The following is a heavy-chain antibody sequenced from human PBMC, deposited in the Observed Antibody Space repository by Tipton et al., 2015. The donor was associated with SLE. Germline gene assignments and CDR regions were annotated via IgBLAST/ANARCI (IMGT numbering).Heavy chain of an antibody. V-gene: IGHV4-59*01. CDR2: ISYSGST. CDR1: GGSISSYY. J-gene: IGHJ4*02. D-gene: IGHD3-22*01. Sequence: TLSLTCTVSGGSISSYYWSWIRQPPGKGLEWIAYISYSGSTNYHPSLKSRVTISVDTSKNQFSLKLSSVTAADTAVYYCASLHSSGYHRMFDCWGRGTLVTVSS. CDR3: ASLHSSGYHRMFDC.